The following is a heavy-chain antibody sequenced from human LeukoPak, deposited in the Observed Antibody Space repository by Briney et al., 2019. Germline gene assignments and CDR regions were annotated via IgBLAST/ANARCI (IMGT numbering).Heavy chain of an antibody. D-gene: IGHD2-15*01. Sequence: GRSLRLSCAASGFTFSSYAMHWVRQAPGKGLEWVAVISYDGSNKYYADSVKGRFTISRDNSKNTLYLQMNSLRAEDTAVYYCARDRPYCSGGSCYSLTWAYWGQGTLVTVSS. CDR2: ISYDGSNK. CDR1: GFTFSSYA. CDR3: ARDRPYCSGGSCYSLTWAY. V-gene: IGHV3-30-3*01. J-gene: IGHJ4*02.